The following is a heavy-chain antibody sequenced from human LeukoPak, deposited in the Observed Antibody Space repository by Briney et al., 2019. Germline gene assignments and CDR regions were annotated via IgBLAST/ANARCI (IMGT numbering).Heavy chain of an antibody. J-gene: IGHJ4*02. D-gene: IGHD3-16*01. CDR1: GGSVNGYY. CDR2: IYYSGST. CDR3: ARELIIGGAYYFDY. V-gene: IGHV4-59*02. Sequence: SETLSLTCTVSGGSVNGYYWNWIRQAPGKGLEWIGYIYYSGSTNYNPSLKSRVTISVDTSKNQFSLKLSSVTAADTAVYYCARELIIGGAYYFDYWGQGTLVTVSS.